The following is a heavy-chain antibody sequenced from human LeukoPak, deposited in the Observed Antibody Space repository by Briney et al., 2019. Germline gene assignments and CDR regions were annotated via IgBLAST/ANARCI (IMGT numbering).Heavy chain of an antibody. Sequence: PSGTLSLTFRVSGGPIGSVRWSWVPRPPGKGLGGVEYIVYIGSTNYNPPLKSRVTISVDTSKNQFSLKLFSVTAADTAMYYCARHGPGSGGTYWFDPWGQGALVTVSS. J-gene: IGHJ5*02. D-gene: IGHD2-15*01. CDR1: GGPIGSVR. V-gene: IGHV4-59*01. CDR3: ARHGPGSGGTYWFDP. CDR2: IVYIGST.